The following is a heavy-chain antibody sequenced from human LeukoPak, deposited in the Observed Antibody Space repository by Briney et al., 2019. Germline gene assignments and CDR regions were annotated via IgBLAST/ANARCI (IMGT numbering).Heavy chain of an antibody. J-gene: IGHJ6*03. CDR3: ARVLVVPAARYYYYYMDV. V-gene: IGHV3-21*01. CDR2: ISSSSSYI. Sequence: GGSLRLSCAASGFTFSSYSMNWVRQAPGKGLEWVSSISSSSSYIYYADSVKGRFTISRDNAKNSLYLQMNSLRAEDTAVYYCARVLVVPAARYYYYYMDVWGKGTTVTVSS. CDR1: GFTFSSYS. D-gene: IGHD2-2*01.